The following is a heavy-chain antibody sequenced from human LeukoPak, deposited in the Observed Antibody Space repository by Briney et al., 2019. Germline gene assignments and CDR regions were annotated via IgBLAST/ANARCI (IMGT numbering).Heavy chain of an antibody. D-gene: IGHD6-19*01. J-gene: IGHJ4*02. V-gene: IGHV4-59*01. CDR1: GGSISSYY. CDR2: IYYSGSN. Sequence: SETLSLTCTVSGGSISSYYWSWVRQPPGKGLEWVGDIYYSGSNNYNPSLKRGVNISVETYKKKFSLKLSSVTAADTAVYYCARDRGSSGWYRDFDYWGQGTLVTVSS. CDR3: ARDRGSSGWYRDFDY.